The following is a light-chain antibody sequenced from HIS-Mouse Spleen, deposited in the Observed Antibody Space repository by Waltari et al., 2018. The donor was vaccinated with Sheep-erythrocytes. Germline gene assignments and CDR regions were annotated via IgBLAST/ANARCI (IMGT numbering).Light chain of an antibody. CDR1: KLGDKY. CDR3: QAWDSSTAV. J-gene: IGLJ2*01. V-gene: IGLV3-1*01. CDR2: QDS. Sequence: SYELTQPPSVSVSPGQTASITCSGDKLGDKYAVWYHQKPGQSPVLVIYQDSKRPSGIPERFSGSNSGNTATLTISGTQAMDEADYYCQAWDSSTAVFGGGTKLTVL.